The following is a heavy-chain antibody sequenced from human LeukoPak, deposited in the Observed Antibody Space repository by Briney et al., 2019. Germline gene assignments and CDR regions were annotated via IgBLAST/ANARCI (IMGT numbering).Heavy chain of an antibody. CDR2: IRSKAYGGTT. D-gene: IGHD6-19*01. CDR1: GFIFSNYA. J-gene: IGHJ4*02. Sequence: GGSLRLSCAASGFIFSNYAMSWVRQAPGKGLEWVGFIRSKAYGGTTEYAASVKGRFTISRDDSKSIAYLQMNSLKTEDTAVYYCTRAYSSGWYFDYWGQGTLVTVSS. V-gene: IGHV3-49*04. CDR3: TRAYSSGWYFDY.